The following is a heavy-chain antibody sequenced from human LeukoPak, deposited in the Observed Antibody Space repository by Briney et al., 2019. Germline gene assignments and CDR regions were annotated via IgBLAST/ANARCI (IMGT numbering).Heavy chain of an antibody. CDR2: IYYSGRT. CDR3: ARRRYYDGSGYLE. Sequence: SETLSLSCSVSGDSVSRSDSYWDWIRQSPGKGLKWIGTIYYSGRTYYSPSLKSRVTMSVDPSNNQFSLNLRSVTAADTAVYYCARRRYYDGSGYLEWGQGTLLSVSS. V-gene: IGHV4-39*01. D-gene: IGHD3-22*01. J-gene: IGHJ1*01. CDR1: GDSVSRSDSY.